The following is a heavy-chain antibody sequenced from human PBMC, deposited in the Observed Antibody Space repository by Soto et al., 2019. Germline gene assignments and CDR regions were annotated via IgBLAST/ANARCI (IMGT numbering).Heavy chain of an antibody. J-gene: IGHJ4*02. CDR2: MNPNSGNT. D-gene: IGHD3-22*01. CDR1: GYTFTSYD. CDR3: ARHADDSSGYLSYYFDC. Sequence: ASVKVACKASGYTFTSYDINWVRQATGQGLEWMGWMNPNSGNTGYAQKFQGRVTMTRNTSISTAYMELNSLRSEDTAVYYCARHADDSSGYLSYYFDCWGQGTLGTVSS. V-gene: IGHV1-8*01.